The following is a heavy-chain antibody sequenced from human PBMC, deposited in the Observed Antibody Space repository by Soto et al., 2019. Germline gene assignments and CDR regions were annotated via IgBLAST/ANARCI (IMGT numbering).Heavy chain of an antibody. CDR3: ARDPQVRVVVVAATPFFDY. CDR2: ISYDGSNE. D-gene: IGHD2-15*01. Sequence: QVQLVESGGGVVQPGRSLRLSCAASGFTFSSYAMHWVRQAPGKGLEWVAVISYDGSNEYYADSVKGRFTISRDNFKNTLYLQMNSLRAEDTAVYYCARDPQVRVVVVAATPFFDYWGQGTLVTVSS. J-gene: IGHJ4*02. V-gene: IGHV3-30-3*01. CDR1: GFTFSSYA.